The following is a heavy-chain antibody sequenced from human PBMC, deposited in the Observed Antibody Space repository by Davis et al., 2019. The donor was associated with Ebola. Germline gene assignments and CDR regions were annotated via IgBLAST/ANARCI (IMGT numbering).Heavy chain of an antibody. Sequence: ASVKVSCKASGYTFTGYYMQWVRQAPGQGLEWMGWINPNSGGTNYAQKLQGRVTMTRDTSTSTVYMELSSLTSEDTAVYYCARDHTQYCNSMRCVARGFDPWGQGTLVTVSS. V-gene: IGHV1-2*02. D-gene: IGHD2/OR15-2a*01. CDR2: INPNSGGT. J-gene: IGHJ5*02. CDR1: GYTFTGYY. CDR3: ARDHTQYCNSMRCVARGFDP.